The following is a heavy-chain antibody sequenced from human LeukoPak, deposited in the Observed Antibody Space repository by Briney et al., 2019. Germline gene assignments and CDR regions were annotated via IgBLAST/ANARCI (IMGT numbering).Heavy chain of an antibody. J-gene: IGHJ3*01. CDR3: ARVGLIVGATCWFDP. CDR1: GYTFTSYG. Sequence: ASVKVSCKASGYTFTSYGISWVRQAPGQGLEWMGWISAYNGNTNYAQKLQGRVTMTTDTSTSTAYMELRSLRSDDTAVYYCARVGLIVGATCWFDPWGRGTMVTVSS. CDR2: ISAYNGNT. D-gene: IGHD1-26*01. V-gene: IGHV1-18*01.